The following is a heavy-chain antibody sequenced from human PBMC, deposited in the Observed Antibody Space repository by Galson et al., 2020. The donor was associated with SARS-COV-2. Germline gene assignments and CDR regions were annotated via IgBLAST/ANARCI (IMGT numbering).Heavy chain of an antibody. V-gene: IGHV3-13*01. D-gene: IGHD1-1*01. J-gene: IGHJ4*02. CDR3: ARGTTDPAMRYYFDY. CDR2: IGTAGDT. Sequence: GGSLRLSCAASGFTFSSYDMHWVRQATGKGLEWVSAIGTAGDTYYPGSVKGRFTISRENAKNSLYLQMNSLRAGDTAVYYCARGTTDPAMRYYFDYWGQGTLVTVSS. CDR1: GFTFSSYD.